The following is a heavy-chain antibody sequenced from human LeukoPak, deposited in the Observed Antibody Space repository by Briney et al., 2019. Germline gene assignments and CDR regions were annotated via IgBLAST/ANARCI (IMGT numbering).Heavy chain of an antibody. V-gene: IGHV3-23*01. Sequence: HPGGSLRLSCAASGFTFSSYAMSWDRQAPGKGLEWVSAISGSGGSTYYADSVKGRFTISRDNSKNTLYLQMNSLRAEDTAVYYCARSATHSGSPFGYFDYWGQGTLATVSS. J-gene: IGHJ4*02. D-gene: IGHD1-26*01. CDR3: ARSATHSGSPFGYFDY. CDR2: ISGSGGST. CDR1: GFTFSSYA.